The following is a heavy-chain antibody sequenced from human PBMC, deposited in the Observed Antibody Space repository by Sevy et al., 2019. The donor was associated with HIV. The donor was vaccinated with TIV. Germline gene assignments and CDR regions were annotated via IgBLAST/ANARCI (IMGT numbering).Heavy chain of an antibody. CDR3: ARDEASSWYGYYYYYGMDV. D-gene: IGHD6-13*01. CDR1: GYTFTGYY. V-gene: IGHV1-2*06. J-gene: IGHJ6*02. Sequence: ASVKVSCKASGYTFTGYYMHWVRQAPGQGLEWMGRINPNSGGTNYAQKFQGRVTMTRDTSISTAYMELSRLRSDDTAVYYCARDEASSWYGYYYYYGMDVWGQGTTVTVSS. CDR2: INPNSGGT.